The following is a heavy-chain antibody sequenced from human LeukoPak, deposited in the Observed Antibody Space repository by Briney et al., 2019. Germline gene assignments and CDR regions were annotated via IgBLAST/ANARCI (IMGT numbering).Heavy chain of an antibody. D-gene: IGHD4-23*01. CDR2: IYSGGST. CDR1: GFTVSSNY. V-gene: IGHV3-53*04. J-gene: IGHJ6*02. CDR3: ASAGVTFLYYGMDV. Sequence: TGGSLRLSCAASGFTVSSNYMSWVRQAPGKGREWVSVIYSGGSTYYAASVKGRFTISRHNSKNTLYLQMNSLRAEDTAVYYCASAGVTFLYYGMDVWGQGTTVTVSS.